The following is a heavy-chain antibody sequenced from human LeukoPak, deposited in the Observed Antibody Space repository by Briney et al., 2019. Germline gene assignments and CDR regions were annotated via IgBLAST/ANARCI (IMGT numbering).Heavy chain of an antibody. CDR2: INPNSGGT. J-gene: IGHJ4*02. V-gene: IGHV1-2*02. Sequence: ASVKVSCKASGYTFTGYYMHWVRQAPGQGLEWMGWINPNSGGTNYAQKFQGRVTMTRDTAISTAYMELSRLRSHHPAVYSCARGRPTYYYDSTGYYELDYWAQRTLVTVSS. D-gene: IGHD3-22*01. CDR3: ARGRPTYYYDSTGYYELDY. CDR1: GYTFTGYY.